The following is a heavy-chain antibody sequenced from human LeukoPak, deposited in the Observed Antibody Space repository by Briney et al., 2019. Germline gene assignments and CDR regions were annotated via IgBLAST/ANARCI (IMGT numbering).Heavy chain of an antibody. V-gene: IGHV1-69*05. D-gene: IGHD1-26*01. J-gene: IGHJ4*02. Sequence: SVKVSCKASGYTFTSYGISWVRQAPGQGLEWMGGIIPIFGTANYAQKFQGRVTITTDESTSTAYMELSSLRSEDTAVYYCASFSGSHIDYWGQGTLATVSS. CDR1: GYTFTSYG. CDR3: ASFSGSHIDY. CDR2: IIPIFGTA.